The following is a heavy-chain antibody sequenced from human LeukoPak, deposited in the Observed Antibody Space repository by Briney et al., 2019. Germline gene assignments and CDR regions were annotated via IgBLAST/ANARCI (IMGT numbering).Heavy chain of an antibody. V-gene: IGHV3-53*01. CDR1: GFTFSSNY. Sequence: PGGSLRLSCAASGFTFSSNYMSWVRQAQGKGLEWVSVIYSGGSTYYADSVKGRFTISRDNSKNTLYLQMNSLRAEDTAVYYCASLGRDGYNYFDYWGQGTLVTVSS. D-gene: IGHD5-24*01. CDR3: ASLGRDGYNYFDY. J-gene: IGHJ4*02. CDR2: IYSGGST.